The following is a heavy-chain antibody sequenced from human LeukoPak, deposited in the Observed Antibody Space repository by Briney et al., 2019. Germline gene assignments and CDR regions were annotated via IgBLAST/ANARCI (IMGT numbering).Heavy chain of an antibody. V-gene: IGHV3-30-3*01. Sequence: GGSLRLSCAASGFTFSSYAMHWVRQAPGKGLEGVAVVSFDENNKYYADSVKGRFTISRDNSKNTLYLQMNSLRADDTGVYYCARGLGFYDIAGDYWGQGTLVTVSS. CDR2: VSFDENNK. D-gene: IGHD2/OR15-2a*01. CDR3: ARGLGFYDIAGDY. CDR1: GFTFSSYA. J-gene: IGHJ4*02.